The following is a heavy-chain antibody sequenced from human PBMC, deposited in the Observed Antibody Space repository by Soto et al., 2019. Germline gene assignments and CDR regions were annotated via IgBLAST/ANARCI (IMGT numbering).Heavy chain of an antibody. Sequence: ASETLSLTCTVSGGSISSGGYYWSWIRQHPGKGLEWIGYIYYSGSTYYNPSLKSRVTISVDTSKNQFSLKLSSVTAADTAVYYCARAEWPQEYYFDHWGQGTLVTVSS. CDR1: GGSISSGGYY. J-gene: IGHJ4*02. CDR3: ARAEWPQEYYFDH. CDR2: IYYSGST. D-gene: IGHD2-8*01. V-gene: IGHV4-31*03.